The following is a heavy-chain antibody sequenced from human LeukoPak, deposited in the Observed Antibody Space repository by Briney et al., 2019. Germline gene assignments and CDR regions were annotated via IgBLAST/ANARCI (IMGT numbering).Heavy chain of an antibody. CDR3: ARQSTVATDW. CDR1: GLTFSSHW. D-gene: IGHD4-23*01. V-gene: IGHV3-74*01. J-gene: IGHJ4*02. CDR2: ITNDGSST. Sequence: PGGSLRLSCAASGLTFSSHWMYWVRQAPGKGLVWVSRITNDGSSTTYADSVKGRFTISRDNAKNMLYLQVNSLRVEDTAVYYCARQSTVATDWWGQGTLVTVSS.